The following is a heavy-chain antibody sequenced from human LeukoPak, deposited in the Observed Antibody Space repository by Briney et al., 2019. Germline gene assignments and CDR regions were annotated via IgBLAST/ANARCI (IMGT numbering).Heavy chain of an antibody. CDR1: GGSISSGDYC. Sequence: SETLSLTCTVSGGSISSGDYCWNWIRQPPGEGLEWIGYMSNRGSTYYNPSLKSRVTVSVDTSKNQFSLRLSSVTAADTAVYYCARSAHSSGWYDYWGQGTLVTVSS. D-gene: IGHD6-19*01. J-gene: IGHJ4*02. V-gene: IGHV4-30-4*08. CDR2: MSNRGST. CDR3: ARSAHSSGWYDY.